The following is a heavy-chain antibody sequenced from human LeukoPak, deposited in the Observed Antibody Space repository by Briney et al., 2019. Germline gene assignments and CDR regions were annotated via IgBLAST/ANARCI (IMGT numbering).Heavy chain of an antibody. CDR2: IKSKTDGGTT. CDR1: GFTFSNAW. V-gene: IGHV3-15*01. CDR3: TTVYDSSGWYYFVGSALDAFDI. D-gene: IGHD6-19*01. Sequence: TGGSLRRSCAASGFTFSNAWMSWVRQAPGKGLEWVGRIKSKTDGGTTDYAAPVKGRFTISRDDSKNTLYLQMNSLKTEDTAVYYCTTVYDSSGWYYFVGSALDAFDIWGQGTMVTVSS. J-gene: IGHJ3*02.